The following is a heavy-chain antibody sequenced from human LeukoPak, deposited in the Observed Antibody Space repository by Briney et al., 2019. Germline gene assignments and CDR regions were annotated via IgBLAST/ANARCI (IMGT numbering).Heavy chain of an antibody. Sequence: GGSLRLSCAASGFTFDDYAMHWVRQAPGKGLEWVSGISWNSGSIGYADSVKGRFTISRDNAKNSLYLQMNSLRAEDMALYYCAKDMGRKVRSGAFDIWGQGTMVTVSS. CDR2: ISWNSGSI. D-gene: IGHD3-10*01. CDR3: AKDMGRKVRSGAFDI. CDR1: GFTFDDYA. V-gene: IGHV3-9*03. J-gene: IGHJ3*02.